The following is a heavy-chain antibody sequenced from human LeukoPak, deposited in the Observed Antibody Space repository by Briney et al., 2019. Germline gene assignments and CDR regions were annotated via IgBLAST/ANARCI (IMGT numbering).Heavy chain of an antibody. V-gene: IGHV1-2*06. CDR3: ARVDRISGVWKGYCSGGSCPYFQH. Sequence: ASVKVSCKASGYTFTGEYMHWVRQAPGQGLERMGRINPKSGGTNYAQKFQGRVTITRDTSISTAYMELRRLRSHDTAVYYCARVDRISGVWKGYCSGGSCPYFQHWGQGTLVTVSS. CDR1: GYTFTGEY. J-gene: IGHJ1*01. D-gene: IGHD2-15*01. CDR2: INPKSGGT.